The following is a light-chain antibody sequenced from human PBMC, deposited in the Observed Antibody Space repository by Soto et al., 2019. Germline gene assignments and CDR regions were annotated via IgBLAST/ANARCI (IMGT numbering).Light chain of an antibody. CDR1: QSVSSY. Sequence: EIVLTQSPATLPLSPGERATLSCRASQSVSSYLAWYQQKPGQAPRLLIYDSYNRATGIPARFSGSGSAADITLTISSLEPEDFPVYYCQQRSNWPPYTFGQGTKLEIK. J-gene: IGKJ2*01. V-gene: IGKV3-11*01. CDR2: DSY. CDR3: QQRSNWPPYT.